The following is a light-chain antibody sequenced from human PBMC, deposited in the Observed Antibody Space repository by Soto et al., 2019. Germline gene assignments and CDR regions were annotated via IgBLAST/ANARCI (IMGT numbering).Light chain of an antibody. CDR2: WAS. J-gene: IGKJ4*01. CDR3: QQYFSHPLT. CDR1: QTISYTSINKTY. V-gene: IGKV4-1*01. Sequence: IVMTLSPDSLAVSLGERATISCKSSQTISYTSINKTYLAWYQQRPGQPPKLLIYWASIRGSGVPDRLSGSGFGTDFTLTISSLQTEDVAVYYCQQYFSHPLTVGGGTKVDSK.